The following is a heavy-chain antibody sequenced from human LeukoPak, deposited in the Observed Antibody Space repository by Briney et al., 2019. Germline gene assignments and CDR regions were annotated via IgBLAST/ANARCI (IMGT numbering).Heavy chain of an antibody. CDR2: INPDGSEE. D-gene: IGHD1-14*01. Sequence: GGSLRLSCAASGFTFRSYWMTWLRLAPGKELELVAHINPDGSEESYADSVKGRFTISRDNAKNSLHLQMNNLRVEDTAVYYCARDPYIKAFDIWGQGTMVTVSS. J-gene: IGHJ3*02. V-gene: IGHV3-7*01. CDR3: ARDPYIKAFDI. CDR1: GFTFRSYW.